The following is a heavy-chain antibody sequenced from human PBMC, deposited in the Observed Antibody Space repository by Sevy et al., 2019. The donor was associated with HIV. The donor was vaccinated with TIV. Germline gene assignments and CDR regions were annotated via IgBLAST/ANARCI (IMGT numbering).Heavy chain of an antibody. V-gene: IGHV3-30*02. D-gene: IGHD6-6*01. CDR2: TRYDGSTK. Sequence: GGSLRLSCAASGFTFNVYGMHWVRQAPGKGLQWVAFTRYDGSTKYYADSVKGRFTISRDNSKNTLYLQMNSLRVEDTAMYYCAKDLTERYSTSSGDFHYWGQGSLVTVSS. CDR3: AKDLTERYSTSSGDFHY. CDR1: GFTFNVYG. J-gene: IGHJ4*02.